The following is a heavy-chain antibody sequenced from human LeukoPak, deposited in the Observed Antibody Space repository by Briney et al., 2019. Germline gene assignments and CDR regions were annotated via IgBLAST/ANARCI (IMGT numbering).Heavy chain of an antibody. Sequence: GGSLRLSCAASGFTFDDYAMHWVRQAPGKGLEWVSGISWNSGSIGYADSVKGRFTISRGNAKNSLYLQMNSLRAEDTALYYYAKDGDSSGYYYFDYWGQGTLVTVSS. V-gene: IGHV3-9*01. D-gene: IGHD3-22*01. CDR2: ISWNSGSI. CDR3: AKDGDSSGYYYFDY. J-gene: IGHJ4*02. CDR1: GFTFDDYA.